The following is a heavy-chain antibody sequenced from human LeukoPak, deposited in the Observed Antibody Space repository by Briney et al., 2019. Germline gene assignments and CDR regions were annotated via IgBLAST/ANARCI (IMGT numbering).Heavy chain of an antibody. J-gene: IGHJ4*02. CDR3: ARSRIAVAPFDY. CDR2: IYYSGST. D-gene: IGHD6-19*01. CDR1: GGSISSYY. V-gene: IGHV4-59*01. Sequence: PSETLSLTCTVSGGSISSYYWSWIRQPPAKGLEWIGYIYYSGSTNYNPSLKSRVTISVDTSKNQFSLKLSSVTVADTAVYYCARSRIAVAPFDYWGQGTLVTVSS.